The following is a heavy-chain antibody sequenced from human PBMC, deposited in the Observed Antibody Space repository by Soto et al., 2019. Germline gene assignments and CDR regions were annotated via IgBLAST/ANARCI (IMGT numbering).Heavy chain of an antibody. V-gene: IGHV1-69*01. Sequence: QVHLEQSGAAVKKPGSSVKVSCKASGGTFSTHALSWVRQAPGQGLEWLGGIIPILGTPNYAQKFKGSGTVTAYEYTSTAYMELSRLTSEDTAVYYCARAAFRSGYYGYYYGMDVWGQGTAVTVS. CDR1: GGTFSTHA. J-gene: IGHJ6*02. CDR3: ARAAFRSGYYGYYYGMDV. CDR2: IIPILGTP. D-gene: IGHD3-3*01.